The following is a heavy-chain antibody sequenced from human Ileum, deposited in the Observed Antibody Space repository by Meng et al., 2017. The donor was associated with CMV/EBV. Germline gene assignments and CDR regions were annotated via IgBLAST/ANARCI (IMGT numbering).Heavy chain of an antibody. J-gene: IGHJ4*02. Sequence: QVQLPESGPGLVKPSETLSLTCAVSGGSISTYYWTWVRQPAGKGLEWIGRINAGGSTNDNPSLKSRVTMSVDTSKNQFSLKVTSVTAADTAVYYCARDPYSGDYPFDYWGQGILVTVSS. D-gene: IGHD1-26*01. CDR2: INAGGST. CDR3: ARDPYSGDYPFDY. V-gene: IGHV4-4*07. CDR1: GGSISTYY.